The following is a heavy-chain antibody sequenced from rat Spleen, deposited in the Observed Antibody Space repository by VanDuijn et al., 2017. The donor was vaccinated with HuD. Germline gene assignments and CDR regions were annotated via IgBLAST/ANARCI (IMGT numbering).Heavy chain of an antibody. Sequence: EVQLVESGGGLVQPGRSLKLSCAASGFTFGDYNMAWVRQAPKKGLEWVATISYDGSNTHYRDSVKGRFTISRENAKSNLYRQMASLRSEETGTYYCARRGAMANYFDYWGQGVMVTVSS. CDR2: ISYDGSNT. J-gene: IGHJ2*01. D-gene: IGHD1-3*01. CDR3: ARRGAMANYFDY. CDR1: GFTFGDYN. V-gene: IGHV5-7*01.